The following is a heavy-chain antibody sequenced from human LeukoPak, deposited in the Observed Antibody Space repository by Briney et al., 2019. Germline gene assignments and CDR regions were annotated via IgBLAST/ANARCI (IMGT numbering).Heavy chain of an antibody. J-gene: IGHJ4*02. V-gene: IGHV3-7*01. CDR2: IKQDGSDT. Sequence: GGSLRLSCVASGFTFSNFWMSWVRQAPGKGLEWVANIKQDGSDTYYVDSVKGRFTISRDNSKNSLYMKMHGLRAEDTAVYYCATDSGSVAYWGQGTLVTVSS. D-gene: IGHD3-22*01. CDR1: GFTFSNFW. CDR3: ATDSGSVAY.